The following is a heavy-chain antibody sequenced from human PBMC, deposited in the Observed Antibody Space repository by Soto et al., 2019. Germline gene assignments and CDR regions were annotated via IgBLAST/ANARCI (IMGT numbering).Heavy chain of an antibody. CDR3: ARWDPSGYDLSSGLDY. CDR1: GGSISSGGYY. CDR2: IYYSGST. J-gene: IGHJ4*02. Sequence: QVQLQKSGPGLVKPSQTLSLTCTVSGGSISSGGYYWSWIRQHPGKGLEWIGYIYYSGSTYYNPSLKRRVTISVDTSKNPFSMKLSSVTAADTAVYYCARWDPSGYDLSSGLDYWFQGTLVTVSS. D-gene: IGHD5-12*01. V-gene: IGHV4-31*03.